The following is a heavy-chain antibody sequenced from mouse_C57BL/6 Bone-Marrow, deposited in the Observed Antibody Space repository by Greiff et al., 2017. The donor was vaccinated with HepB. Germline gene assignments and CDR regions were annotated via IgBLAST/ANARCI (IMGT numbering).Heavy chain of an antibody. D-gene: IGHD3-3*01. CDR3: TTGWAWFAY. Sequence: EVQLQQSGAELVRPGASVKLSCTASGFNIKDDYMHWVKQRPEQGLEWIGWSDPENGDTEYASKFKGKATITADPSSNTAYLQLSSLTSEDTAVYYCTTGWAWFAYWGQGTLVTVSA. V-gene: IGHV14-4*01. CDR1: GFNIKDDY. J-gene: IGHJ3*01. CDR2: SDPENGDT.